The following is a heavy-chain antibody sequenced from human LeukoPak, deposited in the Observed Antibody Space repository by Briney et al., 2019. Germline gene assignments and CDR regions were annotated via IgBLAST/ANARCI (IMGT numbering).Heavy chain of an antibody. CDR1: GGSFSGYY. V-gene: IGHV4-34*01. D-gene: IGHD6-13*01. Sequence: SETLSLTCAVYGGSFSGYYWSWISQPPGKGLEWIGEINHSGSTNYNPSLKSRVTISVDTSKNQFSLKLSSVPAADTAVYYCACPGGDYSSSWYFAYWGQGTLVTVSS. CDR2: INHSGST. J-gene: IGHJ4*02. CDR3: ACPGGDYSSSWYFAY.